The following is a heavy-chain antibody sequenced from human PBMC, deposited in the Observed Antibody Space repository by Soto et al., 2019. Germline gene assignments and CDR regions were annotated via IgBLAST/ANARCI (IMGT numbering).Heavy chain of an antibody. CDR2: ISSSSSTI. Sequence: EVQLVESGGGLVQPGGSLRLSCAASGFTFSSYSMNWFRQAPGKWLEWVSYISSSSSTIYYADSVKGRFTISRDNAKNSLYLQMNSRRAEDTAVYYCARGLKLIDYWCQGTLVTVSS. CDR1: GFTFSSYS. CDR3: ARGLKLIDY. V-gene: IGHV3-48*01. D-gene: IGHD1-7*01. J-gene: IGHJ4*02.